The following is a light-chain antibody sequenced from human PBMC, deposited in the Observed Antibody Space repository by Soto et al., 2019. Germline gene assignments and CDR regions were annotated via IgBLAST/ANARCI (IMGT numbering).Light chain of an antibody. J-gene: IGKJ2*01. Sequence: EIVLTQSPGTLSLSPGERATLSCRASQSVISSYLSWYQQKPGQAPRLLIYGASSRATGIPDRFSGSGSGTDYTLTISRLEPEDFALYYCQQYGSSQDMYTFGQGTKLEIK. CDR2: GAS. CDR3: QQYGSSQDMYT. V-gene: IGKV3-20*01. CDR1: QSVISSY.